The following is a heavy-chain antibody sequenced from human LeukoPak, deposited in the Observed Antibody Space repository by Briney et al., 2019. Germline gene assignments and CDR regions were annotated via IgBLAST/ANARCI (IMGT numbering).Heavy chain of an antibody. CDR1: GFTFSSYA. D-gene: IGHD3-10*01. V-gene: IGHV3-23*01. CDR2: ISGSGGST. Sequence: GGSLRLSCAASGFTFSSYAMSWVRQAPGKGLEWVLAISGSGGSTYYADSVKGRFTISRDNSKNTLYLQMNSLRAEDTAVYYCAKDWSEYYGSGSFDYWGQGTLVTVSS. J-gene: IGHJ4*02. CDR3: AKDWSEYYGSGSFDY.